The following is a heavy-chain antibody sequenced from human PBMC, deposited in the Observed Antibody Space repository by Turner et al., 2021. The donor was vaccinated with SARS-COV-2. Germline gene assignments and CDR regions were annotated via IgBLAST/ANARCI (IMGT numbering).Heavy chain of an antibody. Sequence: QVQLPQWGAGLMKPSETLSLSCAVHGGSFRGYYWSWIRQPPGKGLDWIGVINHSGSTNYNPSLNSRISISIDSAKNQFSLNLNSVTAADTAVYYCARAGREGFDPWGQGTLVTVSS. V-gene: IGHV4-34*01. D-gene: IGHD1-26*01. CDR1: GGSFRGYY. CDR3: ARAGREGFDP. CDR2: INHSGST. J-gene: IGHJ5*02.